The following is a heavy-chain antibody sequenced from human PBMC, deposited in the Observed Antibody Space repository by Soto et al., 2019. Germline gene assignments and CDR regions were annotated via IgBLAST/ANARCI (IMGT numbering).Heavy chain of an antibody. CDR2: INAGNGNT. J-gene: IGHJ2*01. CDR3: VRYCSSTSCHPLTPFDL. Sequence: GASVKVSCKASGYTFTSYAMHWVRQAPGQRFEWMGWINAGNGNTKYSQKFQGRVTITRDTSASTAYMELSSLRSEDTAVYYCVRYCSSTSCHPLTPFDLWGRGTLVTVSS. D-gene: IGHD2-2*01. V-gene: IGHV1-3*01. CDR1: GYTFTSYA.